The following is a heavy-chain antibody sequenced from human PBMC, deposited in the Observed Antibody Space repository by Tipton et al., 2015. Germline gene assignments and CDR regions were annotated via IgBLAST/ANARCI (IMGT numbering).Heavy chain of an antibody. CDR2: IQYSGST. D-gene: IGHD4-23*01. CDR3: ARARGRPGGLFDS. J-gene: IGHJ4*02. CDR1: GDSISKYY. Sequence: TLSLTCTVSGDSISKYYWSWIRQPPGKELEWIGYIQYSGSTNYNPSLESRVSMSVDTSKTQFSLEMRSVTATDTAVYYCARARGRPGGLFDSWGQGTLVTVSS. V-gene: IGHV4-59*01.